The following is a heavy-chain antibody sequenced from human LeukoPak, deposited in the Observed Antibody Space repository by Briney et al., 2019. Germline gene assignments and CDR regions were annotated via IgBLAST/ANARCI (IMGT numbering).Heavy chain of an antibody. V-gene: IGHV3-23*01. J-gene: IGHJ4*02. Sequence: GGSLRLSCAASGFTFSSYAMSWVRQAPGKGLEWVSAISGSGGSTYYADSVKGRLTISRDNSKNTLYLQMNSLRAEDTAVYYCAKYFRGEPIFDYWGQGTLVTVSS. D-gene: IGHD1-14*01. CDR2: ISGSGGST. CDR1: GFTFSSYA. CDR3: AKYFRGEPIFDY.